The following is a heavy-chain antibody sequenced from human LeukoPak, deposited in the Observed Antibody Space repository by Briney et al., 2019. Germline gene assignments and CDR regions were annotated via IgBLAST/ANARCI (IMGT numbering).Heavy chain of an antibody. CDR1: GFTVSRNY. CDR2: IYTGGST. V-gene: IGHV3-53*01. D-gene: IGHD6-19*01. J-gene: IGHJ4*02. CDR3: ARVRSDSSGWYEFDY. Sequence: GGSLRPSCAASGFTVSRNYMGWVRQVSGKGLEWVSVIYTGGSTYYADSVKGRFTISRDDSKNTLFLQMSSLRAEDTAVYYCARVRSDSSGWYEFDYWGQGTLVTVSS.